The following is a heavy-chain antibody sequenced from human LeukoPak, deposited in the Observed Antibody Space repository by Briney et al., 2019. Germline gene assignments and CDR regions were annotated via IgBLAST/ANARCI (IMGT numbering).Heavy chain of an antibody. CDR2: INHSGST. V-gene: IGHV4-34*01. CDR1: GGSFSGYY. CDR3: ARRLRDRRSDYYYGMDV. Sequence: PSETLSLTCAVYGGSFSGYYWSWIRQPPGKGLEWIGEINHSGSTNYNPSLKSRVTISVDTSKNQFSLKLSSVTAADTAVYYCARRLRDRRSDYYYGMDVWGQGTTVTVSS. D-gene: IGHD4-17*01. J-gene: IGHJ6*02.